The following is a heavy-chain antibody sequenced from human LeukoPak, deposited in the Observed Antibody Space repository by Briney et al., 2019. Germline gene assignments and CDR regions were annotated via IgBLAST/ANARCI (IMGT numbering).Heavy chain of an antibody. D-gene: IGHD2-21*02. V-gene: IGHV3-72*01. CDR3: ARGVYCGGDCYYWNM. CDR1: GFTSSDHY. Sequence: GGSLRLSCAASGFTSSDHYMDWVRQAPGKGLEWVGRTRNKANSYTTEYAASVKGRFTISRDDSKNSLYLQMNSLKTEDTAVYYCARGVYCGGDCYYWNMWGQGTLVTVSS. J-gene: IGHJ4*02. CDR2: TRNKANSYTT.